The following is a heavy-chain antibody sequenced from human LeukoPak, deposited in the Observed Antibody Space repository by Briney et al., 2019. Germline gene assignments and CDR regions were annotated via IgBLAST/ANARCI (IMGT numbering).Heavy chain of an antibody. CDR3: AREAAAGMNPLLY. Sequence: TGGSLRLSCAASGFTFSSYEMNWVRQAPGKGLEWVSYISSSGSTIFYAVSVQGRFTISRDNAKNSLYLQMNSLRAEDTAVYYCAREAAAGMNPLLYWGQGTLVTVSS. J-gene: IGHJ4*02. CDR1: GFTFSSYE. D-gene: IGHD6-13*01. CDR2: ISSSGSTI. V-gene: IGHV3-48*03.